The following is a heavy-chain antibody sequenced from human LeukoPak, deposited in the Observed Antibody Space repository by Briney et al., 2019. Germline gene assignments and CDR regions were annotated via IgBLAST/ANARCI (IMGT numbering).Heavy chain of an antibody. V-gene: IGHV3-11*04. Sequence: GESLTLSCTASGITFSDYYMNWLRQAPGKGREWLSFISRGGSPIYYADSVKGRFTISRDNAKNSLYLQMNSLRVEDTAMYYCVITAGPPTDHRGQGALVTVSS. D-gene: IGHD1-14*01. CDR2: ISRGGSPI. CDR3: VITAGPPTDH. CDR1: GITFSDYY. J-gene: IGHJ4*01.